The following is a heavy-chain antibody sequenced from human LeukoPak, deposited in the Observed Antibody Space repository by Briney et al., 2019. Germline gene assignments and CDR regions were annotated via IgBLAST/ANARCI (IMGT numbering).Heavy chain of an antibody. V-gene: IGHV4-59*08. CDR1: GVSISSYY. CDR2: VFYSGST. D-gene: IGHD4-23*01. J-gene: IGHJ4*02. Sequence: SETLSLTCTVSGVSISSYYWSWIRQPPGKGLEWIGYVFYSGSTNYNPSLKSRVTMSLGTSKNQISLKLSSVTAADTAMYYCARHTTVVPPHYFGYWGQGTLVTVSS. CDR3: ARHTTVVPPHYFGY.